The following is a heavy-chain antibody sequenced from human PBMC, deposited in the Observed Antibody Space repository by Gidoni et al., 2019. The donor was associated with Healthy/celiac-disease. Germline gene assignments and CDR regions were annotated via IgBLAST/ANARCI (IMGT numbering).Heavy chain of an antibody. CDR2: IYYSGST. V-gene: IGHV4-39*01. Sequence: QLQLQESGPGLVKPSETLSLTCTVSGGSISSSSYYWGWIRQPPGKGLEWIGSIYYSGSTYYNPSLKSRVTISVDTSKNQFSLKLSSVTAADTAVYYCARRRAELPFGFDYWGQGTLVTVSS. J-gene: IGHJ4*02. CDR3: ARRRAELPFGFDY. CDR1: GGSISSSSYY. D-gene: IGHD1-7*01.